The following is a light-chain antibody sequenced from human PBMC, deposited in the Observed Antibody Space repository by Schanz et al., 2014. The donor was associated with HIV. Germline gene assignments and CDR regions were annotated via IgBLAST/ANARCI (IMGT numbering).Light chain of an antibody. CDR3: AAWDDSLNGWV. V-gene: IGLV1-44*01. Sequence: QLVLTQPPSASGTPGQRVTISCSGSSSSIKTNTVNWFQQLPGTAPKLLMYANMERPSGVPDRFSGSGSGTSASLAISGLQSEDEADYYCAAWDDSLNGWVFGGGTKLTVL. CDR2: ANM. J-gene: IGLJ3*02. CDR1: SSSIKTNT.